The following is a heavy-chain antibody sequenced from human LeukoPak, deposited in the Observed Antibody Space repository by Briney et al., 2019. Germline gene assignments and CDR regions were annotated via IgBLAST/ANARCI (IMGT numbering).Heavy chain of an antibody. V-gene: IGHV4-38-2*02. CDR1: GYSISSGYY. CDR2: IYHSGST. CDR3: ARHLSGTTMAHYFDF. Sequence: SETLSLTCTVSGYSISSGYYWGWIRQPPGKGLEWIGSIYHSGSTHSNPSLKSRVSISIDTSKNQFSLKLYSVTASDAAIYYCARHLSGTTMAHYFDFWGQGTLVTVSS. J-gene: IGHJ4*02. D-gene: IGHD1-1*01.